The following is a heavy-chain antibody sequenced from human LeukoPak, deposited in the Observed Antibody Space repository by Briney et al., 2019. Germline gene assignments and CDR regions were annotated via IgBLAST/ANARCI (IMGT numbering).Heavy chain of an antibody. CDR2: IHYSGST. J-gene: IGHJ4*02. CDR3: ARLDSSGYYVDY. CDR1: GGSISSYH. V-gene: IGHV4-59*08. Sequence: PSETLSLTCTVSGGSISSYHWIWIRQPPGKGLEWIGYIHYSGSTNYNPSLKSRVTTSVDTSKKQFSLKLRSVTAADTAVYYCARLDSSGYYVDYWGQGTLVTVSS. D-gene: IGHD3-22*01.